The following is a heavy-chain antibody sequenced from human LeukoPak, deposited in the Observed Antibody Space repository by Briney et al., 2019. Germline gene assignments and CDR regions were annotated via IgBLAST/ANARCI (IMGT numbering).Heavy chain of an antibody. CDR3: VRSGSGSYPLGNY. J-gene: IGHJ4*02. Sequence: ASVKVSCKASGYTFTGYYMHWVRQAPGQGLEWMGWINPNSGGTNYAQKFQGRVTMTRDTSISTAYMELSRLRSDDTAVYYCVRSGSGSYPLGNYWGQGTLVTVSS. CDR1: GYTFTGYY. D-gene: IGHD1-26*01. V-gene: IGHV1-2*02. CDR2: INPNSGGT.